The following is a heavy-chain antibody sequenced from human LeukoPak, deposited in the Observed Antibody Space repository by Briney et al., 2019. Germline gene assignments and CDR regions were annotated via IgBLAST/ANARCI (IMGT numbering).Heavy chain of an antibody. CDR1: GFTFSSYA. V-gene: IGHV3-23*01. CDR2: ISGSGGST. CDR3: ARRYCTTTNCYALDD. J-gene: IGHJ4*02. D-gene: IGHD2-2*01. Sequence: GGSLRLSCAASGFTFSSYAMSWVRQAPGKGLEWVSAISGSGGSTYYADSVKGRFTISRDNSKNSLYLQMNSLTAEDTAVYYCARRYCTTTNCYALDDWGQGTLVTVPS.